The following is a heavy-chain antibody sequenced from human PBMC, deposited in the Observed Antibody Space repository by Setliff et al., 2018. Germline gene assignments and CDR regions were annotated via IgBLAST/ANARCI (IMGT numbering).Heavy chain of an antibody. D-gene: IGHD3-3*01. CDR3: GRDVFDFRTGQGGP. CDR2: INPHGSEK. V-gene: IGHV3-7*01. CDR1: GLSYSNYW. J-gene: IGHJ5*02. Sequence: GGSLRLPCTASGLSYSNYWVSWVRQAPGKGLEWLASINPHGSEKYYADSVKGRFTISRDNAKNSLSLQMNDLRAEDTSVYYCGRDVFDFRTGQGGPWGQGTLVTSPQ.